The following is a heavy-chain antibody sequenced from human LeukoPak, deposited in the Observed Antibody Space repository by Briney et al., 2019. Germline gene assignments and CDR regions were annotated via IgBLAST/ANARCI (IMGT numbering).Heavy chain of an antibody. Sequence: PGESLKISCKGSGYSFTGYWIGWVRQMPGKGLEWMGIIYPGDSHTTYSPSFQGQVTISVDKSINTAYLQWSSLKVSDTAMYYCARSPDTIYFDSWGQGTLVTVSS. D-gene: IGHD5-18*01. J-gene: IGHJ4*02. CDR3: ARSPDTIYFDS. V-gene: IGHV5-51*01. CDR2: IYPGDSHT. CDR1: GYSFTGYW.